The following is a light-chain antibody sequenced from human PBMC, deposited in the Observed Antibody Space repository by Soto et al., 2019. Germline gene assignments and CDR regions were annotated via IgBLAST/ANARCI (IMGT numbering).Light chain of an antibody. CDR1: SSDVGGYNY. V-gene: IGLV2-11*01. J-gene: IGLJ2*01. Sequence: QSALTQPHSVSGSPGQSVAISCTGTSSDVGGYNYVSWYQQHPGKAPKLMIYDVSKRPSGVPDRFSGSKSGNTASLTISGLQAEDEADYYCCSYVDTYTLVFGGGTKLTVL. CDR3: CSYVDTYTLV. CDR2: DVS.